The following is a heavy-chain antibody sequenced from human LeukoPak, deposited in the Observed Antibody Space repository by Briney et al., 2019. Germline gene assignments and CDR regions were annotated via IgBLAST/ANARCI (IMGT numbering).Heavy chain of an antibody. V-gene: IGHV3-21*01. CDR2: ISSSSSYI. Sequence: GGSLRLSCAASGFTFTNYNMNWVRQAPGKGLEWVSSISSSSSYIYYADSVKGRFTISRDNAKNSLYLQMNSLRAEDTAVYYSTRGAHYYYDSSGYSSGDDYWGPGTLVTVSS. D-gene: IGHD3-22*01. J-gene: IGHJ4*02. CDR3: TRGAHYYYDSSGYSSGDDY. CDR1: GFTFTNYN.